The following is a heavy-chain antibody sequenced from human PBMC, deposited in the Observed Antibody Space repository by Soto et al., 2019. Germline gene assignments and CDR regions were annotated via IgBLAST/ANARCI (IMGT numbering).Heavy chain of an antibody. CDR2: IWYDGSNK. Sequence: GGSLRLSCAASGFTFSSYGMHWVRQAPGKGLEWVAVIWYDGSNKYYADSVKGRFTISRDNSKNTLYLQMNSLRAGDTAVYYCAKSSSIAALDYWGQGTLVTVSS. V-gene: IGHV3-33*06. D-gene: IGHD6-6*01. CDR1: GFTFSSYG. CDR3: AKSSSIAALDY. J-gene: IGHJ4*02.